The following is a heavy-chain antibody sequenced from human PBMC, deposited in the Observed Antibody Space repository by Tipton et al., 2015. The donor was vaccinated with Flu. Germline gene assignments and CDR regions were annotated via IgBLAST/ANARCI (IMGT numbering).Heavy chain of an antibody. CDR1: GGSISSSSYY. Sequence: TLSLTCTVSGGSISSSSYYWGWIRQPPGKGLEWIGSIYHSGSTYYNPSLKSRVTISVDTSKNQFSLKLSSVTAADTAVYYCARGRGYYYDFDYWGQGTLVTVSS. V-gene: IGHV4-39*01. D-gene: IGHD3-22*01. CDR3: ARGRGYYYDFDY. J-gene: IGHJ4*02. CDR2: IYHSGST.